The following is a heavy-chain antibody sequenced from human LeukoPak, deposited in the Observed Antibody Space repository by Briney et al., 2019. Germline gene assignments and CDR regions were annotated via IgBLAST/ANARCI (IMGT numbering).Heavy chain of an antibody. J-gene: IGHJ5*01. CDR1: GGTFSSYT. CDR3: ASAYYYGSGSPNWFDS. D-gene: IGHD3-10*01. CDR2: IIPIFGTA. V-gene: IGHV1-69*05. Sequence: SVKVSCKASGGTFSSYTFTWVRQAPGQGLELVGGIIPIFGTANYAQKFQGRVTITTDDSTTTAYMELNSLRSEDTAVYYCASAYYYGSGSPNWFDSWGQGTLVTVSS.